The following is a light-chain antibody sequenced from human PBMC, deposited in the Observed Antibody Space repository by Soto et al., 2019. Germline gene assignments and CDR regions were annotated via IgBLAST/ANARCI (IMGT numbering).Light chain of an antibody. CDR3: CSYAGSSTFWV. CDR1: SRDVGSYDL. Sequence: QSALTQPASVSGSPGQSITISCTGTSRDVGSYDLVSWYQHQPAKVPKRILYEGTKRPSGVSNRCSGSKSGNTASLTISGLQAEDEADYHCCSYAGSSTFWVFGGGTKVTVL. CDR2: EGT. V-gene: IGLV2-23*01. J-gene: IGLJ3*02.